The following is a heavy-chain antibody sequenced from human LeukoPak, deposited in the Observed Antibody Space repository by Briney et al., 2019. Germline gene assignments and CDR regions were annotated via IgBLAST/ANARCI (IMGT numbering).Heavy chain of an antibody. CDR2: ITANGGSK. J-gene: IGHJ6*03. V-gene: IGHV3-64*02. Sequence: SGGSLRLSCAASGFTFSDYTMHWVRLAPGKRLEYVSAITANGGSKYHADSVRARFTVSRDNSKNTLYLQMGSLRAEDTALYYCARGPNYSFYMDVWGKGTAVTVS. CDR1: GFTFSDYT. CDR3: ARGPNYSFYMDV.